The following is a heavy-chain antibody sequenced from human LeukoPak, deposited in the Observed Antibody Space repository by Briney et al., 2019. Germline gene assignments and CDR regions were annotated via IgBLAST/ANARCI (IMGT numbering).Heavy chain of an antibody. CDR1: GFIFSGYE. Sequence: GVSLRLSCATSGFIFSGYEMAWVRQAPGMGLEWVSYISNSGSPIKYGDAVKGRFTISRDNSKNSVYLQMNSLSAEDTALYFCAGGPQYGGSFAYWGQGTLVTVSS. CDR3: AGGPQYGGSFAY. CDR2: ISNSGSPI. V-gene: IGHV3-48*03. J-gene: IGHJ4*02. D-gene: IGHD1-26*01.